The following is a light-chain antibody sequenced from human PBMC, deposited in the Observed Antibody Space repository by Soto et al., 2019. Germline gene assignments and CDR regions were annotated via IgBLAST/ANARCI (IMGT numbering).Light chain of an antibody. CDR1: SSDVGGYKY. Sequence: QSVLTHPRSVSGSPGQSVTISCSGTSSDVGGYKYVSWYQQHPGKAPELMIYDVNKRPSGVPDRFSGSKSGNTASLTISGLQAEDEADYYCCSYAGSYTYVFGTGTKVTVL. J-gene: IGLJ1*01. CDR2: DVN. CDR3: CSYAGSYTYV. V-gene: IGLV2-11*01.